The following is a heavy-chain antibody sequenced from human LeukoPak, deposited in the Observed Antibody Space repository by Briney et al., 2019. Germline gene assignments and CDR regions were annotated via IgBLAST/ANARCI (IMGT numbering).Heavy chain of an antibody. CDR2: IYYYGST. Sequence: PSETLSLTCTVSGGSMTNYYWTWIRQPPGEGLEWLAYIYYYGSTNYNPSLESRLTLTVDTSKNQFSLKLSSVTAADTAVYYCASLALGYGYWGQGTLVTVSS. CDR1: GGSMTNYY. CDR3: ASLALGYGY. V-gene: IGHV4-59*01. D-gene: IGHD1-1*01. J-gene: IGHJ4*02.